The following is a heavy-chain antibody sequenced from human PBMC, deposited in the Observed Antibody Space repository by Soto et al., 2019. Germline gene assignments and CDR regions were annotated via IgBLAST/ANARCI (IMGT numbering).Heavy chain of an antibody. V-gene: IGHV3-33*08. D-gene: IGHD6-13*01. CDR3: AIDIAPMRY. J-gene: IGHJ4*02. CDR1: GFSCRRYS. Sequence: PGESLGLSWGATGFSCRRYSVKLVRQAPGKGLEWVAVIWYAGSNKYYADSVKGRFTISRDNSKNTLYLQMNRLRAEDTAVYYCAIDIAPMRYWGQGSRVTVSS. CDR2: IWYAGSNK.